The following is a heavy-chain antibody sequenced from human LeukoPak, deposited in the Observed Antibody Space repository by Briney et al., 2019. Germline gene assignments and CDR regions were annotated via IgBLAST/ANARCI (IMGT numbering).Heavy chain of an antibody. CDR2: IIPIFGTA. CDR3: AATTVTEGFGRFVGGPTYYYYYMDV. J-gene: IGHJ6*03. D-gene: IGHD4-17*01. Sequence: SVKVSCKASGGTFSSYAISWVRQAPGQGLEWMGGIIPIFGTANYAQKFQGRVTITADESTSTAYMELSSLRSEDTAVYYCAATTVTEGFGRFVGGPTYYYYYMDVWGKGTTVTISS. CDR1: GGTFSSYA. V-gene: IGHV1-69*13.